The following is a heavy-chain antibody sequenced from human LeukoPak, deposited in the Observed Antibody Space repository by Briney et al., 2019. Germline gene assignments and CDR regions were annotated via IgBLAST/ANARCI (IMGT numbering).Heavy chain of an antibody. D-gene: IGHD5-12*01. Sequence: GSLRLSCAASGFTVSSNFMSWVRQAPGKGLEWVSVTYSSGTTYYAGSVKGRFSISRDNTENTLCLQMNSLRAEDTAVYYCARARGRFDAFDIWGQGTMVTVSS. J-gene: IGHJ3*02. V-gene: IGHV3-66*01. CDR1: GFTVSSNF. CDR2: TYSSGTT. CDR3: ARARGRFDAFDI.